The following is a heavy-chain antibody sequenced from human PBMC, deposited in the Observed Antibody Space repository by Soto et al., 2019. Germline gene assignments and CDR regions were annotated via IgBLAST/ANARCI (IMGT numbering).Heavy chain of an antibody. J-gene: IGHJ6*03. CDR1: GYSFTSYW. Sequence: GESLKISCKGSGYSFTSYWIGWVRQMPGKGLEWMGIIYPGDSDTRYSPSFQGQVTISADKSISTAYLQWSSLKASDTAMYYCARQPIQDIAAAGHSGYYYYMDVWGKGTTVTVSS. CDR2: IYPGDSDT. CDR3: ARQPIQDIAAAGHSGYYYYMDV. D-gene: IGHD6-13*01. V-gene: IGHV5-51*01.